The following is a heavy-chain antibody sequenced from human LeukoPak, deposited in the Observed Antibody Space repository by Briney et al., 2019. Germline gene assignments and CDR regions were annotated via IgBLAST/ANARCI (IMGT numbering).Heavy chain of an antibody. CDR1: GGSFSGYY. D-gene: IGHD3-22*01. CDR3: AREGYFDSSGFGSAFDI. J-gene: IGHJ3*02. CDR2: INHSGSSGST. V-gene: IGHV4-34*01. Sequence: KPSETLSLTCAVYGGSFSGYYWSWIRQPPGKGLEWIGEINHSGSSGSTNYNPSLKSRVTMSVDTSKIQFSLKLSSVTAADTAVYYCAREGYFDSSGFGSAFDIWGQGTMVTVSS.